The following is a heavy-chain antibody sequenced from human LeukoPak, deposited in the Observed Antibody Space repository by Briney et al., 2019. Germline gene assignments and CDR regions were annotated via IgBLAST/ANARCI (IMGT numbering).Heavy chain of an antibody. CDR3: AREAAGIAVAGSTYYFDY. CDR1: GFTFSRYW. CDR2: INEDGSEK. V-gene: IGHV3-7*01. J-gene: IGHJ4*02. D-gene: IGHD6-19*01. Sequence: GGSLRLSCAASGFTFSRYWMSWLRQAPGKGLEWVANINEDGSEKYYVDSVKGRFSISRDNAKNSLYLQMNSLRAEDTAVYYCAREAAGIAVAGSTYYFDYWGQGTLVTVSS.